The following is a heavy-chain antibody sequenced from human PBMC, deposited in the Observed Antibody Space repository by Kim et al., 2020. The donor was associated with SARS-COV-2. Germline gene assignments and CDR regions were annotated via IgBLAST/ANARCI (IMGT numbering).Heavy chain of an antibody. V-gene: IGHV3-23*01. Sequence: GGSLRLSCAASGFTFSSYAMSWVRQAPGKGLEWVSAISGSGGSTYYADSVKGRFTISRDNSKNTLYLQMNSLRAEDTAVYYCAKDQLVGIAVAGRRGAGYWGQGTLVTVSS. CDR1: GFTFSSYA. CDR2: ISGSGGST. J-gene: IGHJ4*02. CDR3: AKDQLVGIAVAGRRGAGY. D-gene: IGHD6-19*01.